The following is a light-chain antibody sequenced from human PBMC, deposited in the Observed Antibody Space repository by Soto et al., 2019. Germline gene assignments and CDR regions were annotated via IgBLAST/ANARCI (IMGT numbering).Light chain of an antibody. V-gene: IGLV2-8*01. CDR2: EVT. Sequence: QSVLTQPPSASGSRGQSVTISCTGTSSDVGAYNYVSWYQQYPGKAPKLMIYEVTKRPSGVPDRFSGSKSGNTASLTVSGLQAEDEAEYYCTAYVGNDIWVFGGGTKLTVL. J-gene: IGLJ3*02. CDR3: TAYVGNDIWV. CDR1: SSDVGAYNY.